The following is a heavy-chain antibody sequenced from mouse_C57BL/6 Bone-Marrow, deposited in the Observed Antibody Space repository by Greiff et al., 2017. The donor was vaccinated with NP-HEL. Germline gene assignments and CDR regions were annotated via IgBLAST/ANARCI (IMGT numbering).Heavy chain of an antibody. CDR3: AREGGDYDYDDAMDY. D-gene: IGHD2-4*01. J-gene: IGHJ4*01. V-gene: IGHV5-16*01. Sequence: EVQLVESEGGLVQPGSSMKLSCTASGFTFSDYYMAWVRQVPEKGLEWVANINYDGSSTYYLDSLKSRFIISRDNAKNILYLQMSSLKSEDTATYYCAREGGDYDYDDAMDYWGQGTSVTVSS. CDR2: INYDGSST. CDR1: GFTFSDYY.